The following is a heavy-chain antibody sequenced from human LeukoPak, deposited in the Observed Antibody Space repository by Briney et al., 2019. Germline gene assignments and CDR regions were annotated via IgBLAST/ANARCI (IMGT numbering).Heavy chain of an antibody. J-gene: IGHJ5*02. CDR3: ARRQQLVHEWFDP. CDR2: IYPGDSDT. V-gene: IGHV5-51*01. D-gene: IGHD6-13*01. CDR1: GYIFATYW. Sequence: GESLKISCKASGYIFATYWIGWVRQMPGKGLEWMGVIYPGDSDTRYSPSFQGQVTISADKSISTAYLQWSSLKASDTAIYYCARRQQLVHEWFDPWGQGTLVTVSS.